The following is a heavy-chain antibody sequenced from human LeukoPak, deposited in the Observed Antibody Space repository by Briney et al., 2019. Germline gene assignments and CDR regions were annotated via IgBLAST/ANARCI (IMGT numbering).Heavy chain of an antibody. CDR2: IYYSGST. J-gene: IGHJ4*02. CDR1: GGSISSYY. V-gene: IGHV4-59*01. D-gene: IGHD3-22*01. CDR3: ARFDYDSSGYHSFDY. Sequence: PSETLSLTCTVSGGSISSYYWSWIRQPPGKGLEWIGYIYYSGSTNYNPSLKSRVTISVDTSKKQFSLKLTSVTAADAAAYYCARFDYDSSGYHSFDYWGQGTLVTVSS.